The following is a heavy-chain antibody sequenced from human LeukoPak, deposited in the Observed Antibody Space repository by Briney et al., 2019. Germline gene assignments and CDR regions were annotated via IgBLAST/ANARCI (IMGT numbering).Heavy chain of an antibody. J-gene: IGHJ6*03. Sequence: PSETLSLTCSISGGSFSSYFWSWVRQPAGKGLEWIGRIYPSGNTNYNPSLKSRVTLSVDTSKTQFSLRLSSVTAADTAVYYCAREDSGSYYNYYYFYMDVWGKGTTVTISS. CDR3: AREDSGSYYNYYYFYMDV. V-gene: IGHV4-4*07. D-gene: IGHD3-10*01. CDR2: IYPSGNT. CDR1: GGSFSSYF.